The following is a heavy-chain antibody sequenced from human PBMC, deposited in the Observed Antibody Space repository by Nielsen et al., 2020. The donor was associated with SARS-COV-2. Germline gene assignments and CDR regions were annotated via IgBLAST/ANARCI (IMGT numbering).Heavy chain of an antibody. V-gene: IGHV4-34*01. J-gene: IGHJ3*02. CDR1: GGSFSGYY. CDR2: INHSGST. Sequence: SETLSLTCAVYGGSFSGYYWSWIRQPPGKGLEWIGEINHSGSTYYNPSLKSRVTISVDRSKNQFSLKLSSVTAADTAVYYCAKSGTRPRAFDIWGQGTMVTVSS. D-gene: IGHD1-26*01. CDR3: AKSGTRPRAFDI.